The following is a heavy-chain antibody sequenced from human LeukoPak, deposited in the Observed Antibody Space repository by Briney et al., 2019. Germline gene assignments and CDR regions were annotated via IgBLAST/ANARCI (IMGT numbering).Heavy chain of an antibody. CDR2: ISYDGSNK. D-gene: IGHD3-22*01. CDR3: ASRRYYDSSGSPKGAFDI. J-gene: IGHJ3*02. Sequence: GGSLRLSCAASGFTFSSYSMNWVRQAPGKGLEWVAVISYDGSNKYYADSVKGRFTISRDNSKNTLYLQMNSLRAEDTAVYYCASRRYYDSSGSPKGAFDIWGQGTMVTVSS. CDR1: GFTFSSYS. V-gene: IGHV3-30*03.